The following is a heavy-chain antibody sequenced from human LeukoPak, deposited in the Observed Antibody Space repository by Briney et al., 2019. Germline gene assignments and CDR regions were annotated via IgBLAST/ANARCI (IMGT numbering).Heavy chain of an antibody. J-gene: IGHJ6*02. CDR3: ARDRSKYYGSGDYYYYGMDV. D-gene: IGHD3-10*01. CDR2: IWYDGSNK. CDR1: GFTFSSYA. Sequence: PGESLRLSCAASGFTFSSYAMHWVRQAPGKGLEWVAVIWYDGSNKYYADSVKGRFTISRDNSKNTLYLQMNSLRAEDTAVHYCARDRSKYYGSGDYYYYGMDVWGQGTTVTVSS. V-gene: IGHV3-33*08.